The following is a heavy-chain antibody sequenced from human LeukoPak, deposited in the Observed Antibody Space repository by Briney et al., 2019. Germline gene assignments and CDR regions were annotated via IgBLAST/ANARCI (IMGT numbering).Heavy chain of an antibody. CDR3: AKSSGGNWGYFDY. CDR1: AFTFSTYG. CDR2: TRYDGSQN. Sequence: PGGSLRLSCAASAFTFSTYGMHWVRRAPGKGLEWVSFTRYDGSQNFYADSVKGRFIISRDNSKNTLYLQMNSLKAEDTAVYYCAKSSGGNWGYFDYWGQGTLVTVAS. J-gene: IGHJ4*02. D-gene: IGHD1-26*01. V-gene: IGHV3-30*02.